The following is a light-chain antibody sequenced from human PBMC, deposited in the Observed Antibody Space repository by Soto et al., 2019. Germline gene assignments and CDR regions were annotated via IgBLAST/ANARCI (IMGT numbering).Light chain of an antibody. Sequence: QAVVTQPPSVSGAPGQRVTISCTGSSSNIGAGYDVHWYQQLPGTAPKLLIYGTSNRPSGVPDRFSGSKSGTSASLAITGLQAEDEADYSCQSYDSSLSGSYVFGTGTKLTVL. CDR3: QSYDSSLSGSYV. J-gene: IGLJ1*01. V-gene: IGLV1-40*01. CDR1: SSNIGAGYD. CDR2: GTS.